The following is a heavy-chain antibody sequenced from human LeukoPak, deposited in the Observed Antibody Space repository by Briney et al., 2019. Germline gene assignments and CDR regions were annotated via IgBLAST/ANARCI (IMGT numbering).Heavy chain of an antibody. Sequence: PGGSLRLSCAASGFTFSSYSMNWVRQAPGKGLEWVSSISSSSSYIYYADSVKGRFTISRDNAKNSLYLQMNSLRAEDTAVYYCARDRSTIFGVVIVPDYWGQGTLVTVSS. J-gene: IGHJ4*02. CDR3: ARDRSTIFGVVIVPDY. CDR1: GFTFSSYS. V-gene: IGHV3-21*01. D-gene: IGHD3-3*01. CDR2: ISSSSSYI.